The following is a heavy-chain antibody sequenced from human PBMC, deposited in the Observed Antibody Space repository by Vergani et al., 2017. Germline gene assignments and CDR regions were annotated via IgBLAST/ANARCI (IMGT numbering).Heavy chain of an antibody. CDR1: VFTFSNYG. V-gene: IGHV3-30*18. Sequence: QVQLVESGGSVVQPGRSLRLSCAASVFTFSNYGLPWVRQAPGQGLEWVAVISHDGNKKYYVDSVKGRFTISRDNSKNTLYLYMNSLRADDTDVYYCAKDPRLKEDYYYYYMDVWGKGTTVTVCS. J-gene: IGHJ6*03. CDR3: AKDPRLKEDYYYYYMDV. CDR2: ISHDGNKK.